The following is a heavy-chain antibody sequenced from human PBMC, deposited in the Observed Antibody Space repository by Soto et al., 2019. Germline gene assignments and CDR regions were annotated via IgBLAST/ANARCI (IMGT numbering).Heavy chain of an antibody. V-gene: IGHV3-30-3*01. J-gene: IGHJ4*02. CDR3: ARPPYYYDSSGYYTAHFDY. CDR2: VSNDGSDK. Sequence: PGGSLRLSCAASGFTFSSYALHWARQAPGKGLEWVAVVSNDGSDKSYADSVKGRFTISRDNSKNTLYLQMNSLRPEDTAVYYCARPPYYYDSSGYYTAHFDYWGQGTLVTVSS. CDR1: GFTFSSYA. D-gene: IGHD3-22*01.